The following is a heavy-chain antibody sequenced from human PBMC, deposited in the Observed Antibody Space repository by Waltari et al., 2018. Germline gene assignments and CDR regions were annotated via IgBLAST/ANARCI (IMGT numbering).Heavy chain of an antibody. Sequence: HLQESGPGLVTTSETLSLTCTVSGGSMRSYHWSWIRQAPGKGLEWIGYVYYSGSTDYNPSLKSRVTMSVDSSKSQFSLNLTSVTAADTAVYYCASDSSGYNFPFDYWGQGILVTVSS. CDR2: VYYSGST. CDR3: ASDSSGYNFPFDY. D-gene: IGHD3-22*01. CDR1: GGSMRSYH. V-gene: IGHV4-59*01. J-gene: IGHJ4*02.